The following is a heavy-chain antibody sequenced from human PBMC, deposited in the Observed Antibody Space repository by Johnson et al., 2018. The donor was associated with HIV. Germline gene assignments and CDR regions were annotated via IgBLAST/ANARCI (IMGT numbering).Heavy chain of an antibody. Sequence: VQLVESGGGVVRPGGSLRLSCAASGFTFGDYGMSWVRQAPGKGLEWVSGINSNGGSTVYADSVKGRFTISRDNAKNSLYLQMNSLRAEDTALYYCVRVYYNFWSGYPDLVGLDAFDIWGQGTMVTVSS. V-gene: IGHV3-20*04. D-gene: IGHD3-3*01. CDR2: INSNGGST. J-gene: IGHJ3*02. CDR3: VRVYYNFWSGYPDLVGLDAFDI. CDR1: GFTFGDYG.